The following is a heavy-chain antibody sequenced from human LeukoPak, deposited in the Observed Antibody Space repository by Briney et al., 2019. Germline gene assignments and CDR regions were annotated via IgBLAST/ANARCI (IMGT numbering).Heavy chain of an antibody. CDR1: GYTFASYD. Sequence: ASVKVSCKASGYTFASYDINWVRQATGQGFEWMGWMNPNSGNTGYAQKFQGRVTMTRNTSISTAYMELSSLRSEDTAVYYCARGGDYVWGSYRYPDYWGQGTLVTVSS. D-gene: IGHD3-16*02. CDR3: ARGGDYVWGSYRYPDY. CDR2: MNPNSGNT. J-gene: IGHJ4*02. V-gene: IGHV1-8*01.